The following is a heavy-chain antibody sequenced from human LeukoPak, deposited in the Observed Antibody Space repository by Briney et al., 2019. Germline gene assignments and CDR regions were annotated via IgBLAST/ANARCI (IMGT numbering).Heavy chain of an antibody. Sequence: SETLSLTCTVSGGSISSYYWSWIRQPPGKGLEWTGYMYYSVSTNYNPSLQSRVTISVDTSKNQFSLKLSSVTAADTAVYYCARGGNCGGDCYAPDAFDIWGQGTRVTVSS. CDR2: MYYSVST. CDR3: ARGGNCGGDCYAPDAFDI. V-gene: IGHV4-59*08. J-gene: IGHJ3*02. CDR1: GGSISSYY. D-gene: IGHD2-21*02.